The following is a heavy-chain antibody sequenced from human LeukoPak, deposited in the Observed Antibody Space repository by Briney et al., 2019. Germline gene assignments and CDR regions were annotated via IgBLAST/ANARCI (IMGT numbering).Heavy chain of an antibody. J-gene: IGHJ1*01. CDR3: ARDGARYYDFWSDHAEYFQH. D-gene: IGHD3-3*01. CDR2: IIPIFGTA. Sequence: ASVKVSCKASGYTFTSYGISWVRQAPGQGLEWMGGIIPIFGTANYAQKFQGRVTITADESTSTAYMELSSLRSEDTAVYYCARDGARYYDFWSDHAEYFQHWGQGTLVTVSS. CDR1: GYTFTSYG. V-gene: IGHV1-69*13.